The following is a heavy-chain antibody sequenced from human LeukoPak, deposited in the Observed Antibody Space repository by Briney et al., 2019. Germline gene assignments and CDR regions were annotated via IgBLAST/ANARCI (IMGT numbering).Heavy chain of an antibody. CDR3: ARTAEGGYTYDYFYYYYMDV. Sequence: SETLSLTCTVSGGSISSYYWSWIRQPPGKGLQWIGYIHYSGSTNYNPSLKSRVTISVNMSKNQFSLRLSSVTAADTAVYYCARTAEGGYTYDYFYYYYMDVWGKGTTVTISS. CDR1: GGSISSYY. D-gene: IGHD5-18*01. CDR2: IHYSGST. V-gene: IGHV4-59*01. J-gene: IGHJ6*03.